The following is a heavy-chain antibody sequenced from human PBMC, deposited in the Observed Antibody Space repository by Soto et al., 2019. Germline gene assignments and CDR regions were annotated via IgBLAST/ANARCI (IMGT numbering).Heavy chain of an antibody. Sequence: SVKVSCKASGGTFSSYAISWVRQAPGQGLEWMGGIIPIFGTANYAQKFQGRVTITADESTSTASMELSSLRSEDTAVYYCARGGAYDFWSGYYTRNWFDPWGQGTLVTVSS. CDR1: GGTFSSYA. D-gene: IGHD3-3*01. V-gene: IGHV1-69*13. J-gene: IGHJ5*02. CDR2: IIPIFGTA. CDR3: ARGGAYDFWSGYYTRNWFDP.